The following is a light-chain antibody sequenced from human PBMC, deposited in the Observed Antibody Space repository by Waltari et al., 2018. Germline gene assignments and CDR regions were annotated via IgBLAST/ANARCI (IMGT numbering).Light chain of an antibody. Sequence: SVLTHPPSVSAAQGQQVTFSCSGSSSHIGNHYVAWYQQLPGRAPKLLIYDNYKRPAGVPGRFSGSRSGTSATLGITGLQTGDEAVYYCGTWDTSLSPGEVFGGGTKLTVL. CDR1: SSHIGNHY. CDR3: GTWDTSLSPGEV. V-gene: IGLV1-51*01. CDR2: DNY. J-gene: IGLJ2*01.